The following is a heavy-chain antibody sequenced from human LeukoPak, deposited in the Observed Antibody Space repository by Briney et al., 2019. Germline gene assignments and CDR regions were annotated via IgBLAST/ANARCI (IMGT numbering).Heavy chain of an antibody. CDR3: AKVLITSFGVVRYDAFDI. Sequence: GGSLRLSCAASGFTFSSYWMHWVRQAPGEGLVWVSRINSDGSSTSYADSVKGRFTISRDNAKNTLYLQMNSLRAEDTAVYYCAKVLITSFGVVRYDAFDIWGQGIMVTVSS. D-gene: IGHD3-3*01. CDR1: GFTFSSYW. J-gene: IGHJ3*02. V-gene: IGHV3-74*01. CDR2: INSDGSST.